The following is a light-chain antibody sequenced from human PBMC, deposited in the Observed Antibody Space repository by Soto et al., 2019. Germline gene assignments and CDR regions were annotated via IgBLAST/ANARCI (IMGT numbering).Light chain of an antibody. Sequence: DIQITHSPSSLSASVGDRVTITCRASQSITRVLNWYQQKPGKALKLLFYAESTVQTGVTSRFSGSGSGTDFTLTISSLQPEDVATSFCQQNYSPPPITFGKGTRLETK. CDR2: AES. CDR1: QSITRV. CDR3: QQNYSPPPIT. V-gene: IGKV1-39*01. J-gene: IGKJ5*01.